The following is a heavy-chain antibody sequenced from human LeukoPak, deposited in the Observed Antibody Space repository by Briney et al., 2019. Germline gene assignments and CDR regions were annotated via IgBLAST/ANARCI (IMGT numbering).Heavy chain of an antibody. V-gene: IGHV4-4*07. CDR2: IYSSGST. J-gene: IGHJ4*02. CDR3: TREIGTAGRFGELFDY. D-gene: IGHD3-10*01. Sequence: SETLSLTCTVSGGSISSYYWSWIRQPAGKGLEWIGRIYSSGSTNYNPSLKSRVTISVDTSKNQFSPRLSSVTAADTALYYCTREIGTAGRFGELFDYWGQGTLVTVSS. CDR1: GGSISSYY.